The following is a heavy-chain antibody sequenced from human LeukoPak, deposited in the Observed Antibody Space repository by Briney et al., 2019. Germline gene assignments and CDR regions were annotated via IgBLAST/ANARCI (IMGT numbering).Heavy chain of an antibody. J-gene: IGHJ4*02. CDR2: ISASGGST. CDR3: ARDQTTIAAAGTFDY. Sequence: GGSLRLSCGASGLTFSSYAMSWVRQAPGKGLEWVSRISASGGSTYYGDSVKGRFTISRDNAKTSLYLQMNSLRAEDTAVYYCARDQTTIAAAGTFDYWGQGTLVTVSS. D-gene: IGHD6-13*01. CDR1: GLTFSSYA. V-gene: IGHV3-23*01.